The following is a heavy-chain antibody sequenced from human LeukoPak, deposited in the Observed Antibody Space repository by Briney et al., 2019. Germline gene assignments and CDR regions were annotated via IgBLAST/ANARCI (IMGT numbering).Heavy chain of an antibody. CDR3: AKVPYSGSDNWFGP. V-gene: IGHV3-23*01. J-gene: IGHJ5*02. CDR1: GFTFSSYA. CDR2: ISGSGGST. D-gene: IGHD1-26*01. Sequence: GGSLRLSCAASGFTFSSYAMSWVRRAPGKGLEWVSAISGSGGSTYYADSVKGRFTISRDNSKNTLYLQMNSLRAEDTAVYYCAKVPYSGSDNWFGPWGQGTLVTVSS.